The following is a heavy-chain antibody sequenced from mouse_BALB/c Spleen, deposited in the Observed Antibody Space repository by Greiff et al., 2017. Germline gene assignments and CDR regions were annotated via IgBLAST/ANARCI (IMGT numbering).Heavy chain of an antibody. J-gene: IGHJ3*01. Sequence: EVKLMESGGGLVKPGGSLKLSCAASGFTFSDYYMYWVRQTPEKRLEWVATISDGGSYTYYPDSVKGRFTIARDNAKNNLYLQMSSLKSEDTAMYYCARDDSGDGFAYWGQGTLVTVSA. D-gene: IGHD3-2*01. CDR2: ISDGGSYT. CDR3: ARDDSGDGFAY. V-gene: IGHV5-4*02. CDR1: GFTFSDYY.